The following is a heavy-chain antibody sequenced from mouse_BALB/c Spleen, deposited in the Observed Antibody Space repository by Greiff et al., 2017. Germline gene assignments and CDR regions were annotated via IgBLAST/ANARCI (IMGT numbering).Heavy chain of an antibody. CDR3: ARDFDY. CDR2: ISYSGST. CDR1: GYSITSDYA. V-gene: IGHV3-2*02. Sequence: EVQLQESGPGLVKPSQSLSLTCTVTGYSITSDYAWNWIRQFPGNKLGWMGYISYSGSTGYNPSLKSRISITRDTSKNQFFLQLNSVTTEDTATYYCARDFDYWGQGTTLTVSS. J-gene: IGHJ2*01.